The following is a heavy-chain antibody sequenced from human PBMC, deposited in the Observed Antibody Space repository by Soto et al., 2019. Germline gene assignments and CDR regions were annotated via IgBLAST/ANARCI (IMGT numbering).Heavy chain of an antibody. CDR1: GFMFDSYG. Sequence: QVQLVESGGGVVQPGRSLRLSCVASGFMFDSYGMHWVRQAPGKGLEWVAIILYDGSEKYHADSVKGRFTISRDNSKNTLYLQMNSLRAEDTALSYCAREPGRIAVAGFDYWGQGTLVTVSS. CDR2: ILYDGSEK. V-gene: IGHV3-33*01. CDR3: AREPGRIAVAGFDY. D-gene: IGHD6-19*01. J-gene: IGHJ4*02.